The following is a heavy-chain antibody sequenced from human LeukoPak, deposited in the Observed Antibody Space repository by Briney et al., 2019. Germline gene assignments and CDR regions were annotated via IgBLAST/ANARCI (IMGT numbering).Heavy chain of an antibody. D-gene: IGHD6-19*01. J-gene: IGHJ4*02. Sequence: GGSLRLSCAASGFTFSSYGMHWVRQAPGKGLEWVAFIRYDGSNRYYADSVKGRFTISRDNSKNTLYLQMNSLRAEDTAVYYCAKDFPPGIAVAGTIGYYFDYWGQGTLVTVSS. V-gene: IGHV3-30*02. CDR3: AKDFPPGIAVAGTIGYYFDY. CDR2: IRYDGSNR. CDR1: GFTFSSYG.